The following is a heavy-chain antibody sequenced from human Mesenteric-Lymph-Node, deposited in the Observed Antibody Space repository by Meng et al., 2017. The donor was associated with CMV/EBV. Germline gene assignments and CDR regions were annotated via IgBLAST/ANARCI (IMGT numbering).Heavy chain of an antibody. D-gene: IGHD1-7*01. Sequence: GGSLRLSCTASGFTFGDCAMSWVCQGPGKGLERVGLSRSKAYGGTTEYAASVKGRFTISRDDSKSIAYLQMNSLKTEDTAVYYCTRDLKRITGTTGGWDYYYDGMDVWGQGTTVTVSS. CDR1: GFTFGDCA. V-gene: IGHV3-49*04. CDR3: TRDLKRITGTTGGWDYYYDGMDV. CDR2: SRSKAYGGTT. J-gene: IGHJ6*02.